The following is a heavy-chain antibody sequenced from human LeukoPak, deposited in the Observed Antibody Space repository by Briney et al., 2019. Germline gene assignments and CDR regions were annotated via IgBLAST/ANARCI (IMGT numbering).Heavy chain of an antibody. V-gene: IGHV4-34*03. Sequence: SQTLSLTCAVYGRSPSGYYWRWIRHPPGKGLEWIGEINHSGRNNFHPSLKSQVTISVDTSKNQFSLNRSSLTLAAPALIYVRGEDSGSPLGAFDIWGQGTMVTVSS. D-gene: IGHD1-26*01. CDR3: RGEDSGSPLGAFDI. CDR2: INHSGRN. CDR1: GRSPSGYY. J-gene: IGHJ3*02.